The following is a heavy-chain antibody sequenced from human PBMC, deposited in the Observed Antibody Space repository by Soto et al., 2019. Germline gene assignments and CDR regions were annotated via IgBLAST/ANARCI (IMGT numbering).Heavy chain of an antibody. D-gene: IGHD4-4*01. CDR2: IIPIFGTA. CDR3: ASMPMTTVKRRTPEGWFDP. CDR1: GGTFSSYA. J-gene: IGHJ5*02. Sequence: QVQLVQSGAEVKKPGSSVKVSCKASGGTFSSYAISWVRQAPGQGLEWMGGIIPIFGTANYAQKFQGRVTITADESTSTAYMELSSLRSEDTAVYYCASMPMTTVKRRTPEGWFDPWGQGTLVTVSS. V-gene: IGHV1-69*12.